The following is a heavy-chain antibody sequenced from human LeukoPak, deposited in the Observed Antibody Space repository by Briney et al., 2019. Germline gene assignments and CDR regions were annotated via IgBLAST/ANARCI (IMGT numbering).Heavy chain of an antibody. D-gene: IGHD3-22*01. V-gene: IGHV3-23*01. J-gene: IGHJ4*02. CDR1: GFTFSSYA. CDR3: AKGPCSGCYQYYFGY. CDR2: ISGSGGST. Sequence: GGSLRLSCAASGFTFSSYAMSWVRQAPGKGLEWVSAISGSGGSTYYADSVKGRFTISRDNSKNTLYLQMNSLRAEDTAVYYCAKGPCSGCYQYYFGYWGQGTLVTVSS.